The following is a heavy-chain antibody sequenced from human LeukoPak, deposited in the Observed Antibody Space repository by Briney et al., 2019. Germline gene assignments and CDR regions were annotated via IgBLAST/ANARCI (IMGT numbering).Heavy chain of an antibody. Sequence: GGSLRLSCAASGFTFTDHYMDWVRQAPGKGLEWVGRIKSKTAGGTTDYAAPVKGRLTISRDDSKSTLYLEMNSLKAVDTAVYYCTTTDYYGSGSDYWGQGTLVTVSS. CDR2: IKSKTAGGTT. J-gene: IGHJ4*02. V-gene: IGHV3-15*01. D-gene: IGHD3-10*01. CDR3: TTTDYYGSGSDY. CDR1: GFTFTDHY.